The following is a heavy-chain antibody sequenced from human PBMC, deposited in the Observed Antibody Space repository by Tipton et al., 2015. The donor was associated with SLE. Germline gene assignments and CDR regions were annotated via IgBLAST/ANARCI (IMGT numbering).Heavy chain of an antibody. D-gene: IGHD3-10*01. V-gene: IGHV3-11*04. J-gene: IGHJ6*02. CDR1: GFTLNDFH. Sequence: SLRLSCAASGFTLNDFHFSWIRQAPGKGLEWVSYMSSDGSTMFYADSVKGRFTMSRDNARNSLFLQLSSLRADDTAVYYCARHYYGSGSHWDFYYYYGLDVWGRGTTVTVSS. CDR2: MSSDGSTM. CDR3: ARHYYGSGSHWDFYYYYGLDV.